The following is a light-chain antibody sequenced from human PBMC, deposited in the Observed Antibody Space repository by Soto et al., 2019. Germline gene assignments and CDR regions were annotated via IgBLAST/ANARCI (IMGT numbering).Light chain of an antibody. Sequence: DIQMTQSPSTLSASVGDRVSITCRASQSLNSWLAWYQQKPGKAPKLLIYKTSTLESGVPSRFRGSGSGTEFTLTISNLQADDFATYYGQQYNTYSFGQGTKLEIK. V-gene: IGKV1-5*03. CDR2: KTS. J-gene: IGKJ2*01. CDR1: QSLNSW. CDR3: QQYNTYS.